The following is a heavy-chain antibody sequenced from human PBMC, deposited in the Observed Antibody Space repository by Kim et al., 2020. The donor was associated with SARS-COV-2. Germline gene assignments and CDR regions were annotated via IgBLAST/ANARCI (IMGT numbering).Heavy chain of an antibody. V-gene: IGHV4-34*01. J-gene: IGHJ1*01. CDR1: GGSFSGYY. CDR3: ARGAYGSGSYYVRGYFQH. Sequence: SETLSLTCAVYGGSFSGYYWSWIRQPPGKGLEWIGEINHSGSTNYNPSLKSRVTISVDTSKNQFSLKLSSVTAADTAVYYCARGAYGSGSYYVRGYFQHWGQGTLVTVSS. CDR2: INHSGST. D-gene: IGHD3-10*01.